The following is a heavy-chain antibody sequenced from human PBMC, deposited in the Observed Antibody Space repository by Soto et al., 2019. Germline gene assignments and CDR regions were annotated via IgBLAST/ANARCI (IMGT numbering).Heavy chain of an antibody. CDR1: GYTFTSYD. Sequence: QVQLVQSGAGVKKPGASVKVSCKASGYTFTSYDINWVRQATGQGLEWMGRISAYNYNTNYAQKLQGRVTMTTDTSTSTAYMELRSLRSDDTAVYYCARVVGALGHWFDPWGQGTLVTVSS. J-gene: IGHJ5*02. CDR3: ARVVGALGHWFDP. D-gene: IGHD1-26*01. CDR2: ISAYNYNT. V-gene: IGHV1-18*01.